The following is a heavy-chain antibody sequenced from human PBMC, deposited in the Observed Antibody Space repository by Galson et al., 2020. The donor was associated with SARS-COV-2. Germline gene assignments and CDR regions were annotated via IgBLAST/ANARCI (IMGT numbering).Heavy chain of an antibody. Sequence: SVKVSCKASGYTFTSNYMHWVRQAPGQGLEWMGIINPSDGSTSYAQKFQGRVTMTRDTSTSTVYMELSSLGSEDTAVYYCARDRGEFVLMVYAIGGCDYWGQGTLVTVSS. J-gene: IGHJ4*02. CDR2: INPSDGST. V-gene: IGHV1-46*01. CDR1: GYTFTSNY. CDR3: ARDRGEFVLMVYAIGGCDY. D-gene: IGHD2-8*01.